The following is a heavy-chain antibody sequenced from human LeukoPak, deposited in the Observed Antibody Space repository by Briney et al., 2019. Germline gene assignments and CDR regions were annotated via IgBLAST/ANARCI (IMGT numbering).Heavy chain of an antibody. D-gene: IGHD6-19*01. Sequence: PGGSLRLSCAASGFTFSSYAMSWVRQAPGKGLEWVSGISGSGVSTYYADSVQGRFTISRDNSKSALYLQMNSLRAEDTAVYYCAKGLIAVAGTRFAGGYMDVWGKGTTVTVSS. CDR1: GFTFSSYA. CDR3: AKGLIAVAGTRFAGGYMDV. CDR2: ISGSGVST. V-gene: IGHV3-23*01. J-gene: IGHJ6*03.